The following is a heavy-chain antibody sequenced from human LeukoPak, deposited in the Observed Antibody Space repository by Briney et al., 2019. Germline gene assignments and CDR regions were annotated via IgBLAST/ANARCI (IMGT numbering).Heavy chain of an antibody. J-gene: IGHJ4*02. CDR2: TSSSGSII. CDR3: ARDGSGSYYNPVDY. D-gene: IGHD3-10*01. V-gene: IGHV3-48*03. Sequence: GGSLRLSCAASGFTFSSYEMNWVRQAPGKGLEYVSYTSSSGSIIKYADSVKGRFTISRDNAKSSLYLQMNSLRAEDTALYYCARDGSGSYYNPVDYWGQGTLVTVSS. CDR1: GFTFSSYE.